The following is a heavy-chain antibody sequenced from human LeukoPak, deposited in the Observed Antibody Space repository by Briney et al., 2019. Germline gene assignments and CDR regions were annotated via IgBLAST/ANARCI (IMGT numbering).Heavy chain of an antibody. V-gene: IGHV1-46*01. Sequence: ASVTVSCKASGYSFTNYYMHWVRQAPGQGLEWMGMINPSGGSTTYAQKFQGRVTMTRDMSTSTVYMELSSLTSEDTAVYYCARTRGYYFDYWGQGTLVTVSS. CDR1: GYSFTNYY. CDR2: INPSGGST. CDR3: ARTRGYYFDY. J-gene: IGHJ4*02.